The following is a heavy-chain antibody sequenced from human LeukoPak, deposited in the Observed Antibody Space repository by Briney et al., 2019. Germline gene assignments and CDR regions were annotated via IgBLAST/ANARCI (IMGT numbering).Heavy chain of an antibody. CDR2: ISWDSGNS. D-gene: IGHD6-19*01. V-gene: IGHV3-43D*03. CDR3: AKGPGAAVAKRYIQH. J-gene: IGHJ1*01. CDR1: GFTFKDYA. Sequence: PGGSLRLSCAASGFTFKDYAMHWVRQAPRKGLEWVALISWDSGNSYYADSVKGRFTIARDNSKNSLSLQMNSLRPEDTALYYCAKGPGAAVAKRYIQHWGQGTLVTVSS.